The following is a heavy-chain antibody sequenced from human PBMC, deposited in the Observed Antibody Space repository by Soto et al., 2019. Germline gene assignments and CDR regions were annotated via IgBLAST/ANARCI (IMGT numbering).Heavy chain of an antibody. D-gene: IGHD7-27*01. CDR1: GGSFSGYY. J-gene: IGHJ4*02. Sequence: QVQLQQWGAGLLKPSETLSLTCAVYGGSFSGYYWSWIRQPPGKGLEWIGEINHSGSTNYNPSLKSRVTISVDTSKNQFSLKLSSVTAADTAVYYCARGLGGHDFDYWGQGTLVTVSS. CDR3: ARGLGGHDFDY. CDR2: INHSGST. V-gene: IGHV4-34*01.